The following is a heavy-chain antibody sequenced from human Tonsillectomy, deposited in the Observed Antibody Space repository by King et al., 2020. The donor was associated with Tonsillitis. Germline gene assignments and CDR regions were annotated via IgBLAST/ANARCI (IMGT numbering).Heavy chain of an antibody. CDR3: ARDMTPYASNIYYDAFDI. V-gene: IGHV3-7*03. Sequence: VQLVESGGGLVQPGGSLRLSCAASGFSLSTYWMTWVRQAPGKGLEWVANIKKDESLKYYVDSVEGRFTISRDNAKNSLYLQMNSLRVEDTAVYYCARDMTPYASNIYYDAFDIWGQGTMVTVSS. J-gene: IGHJ3*02. CDR1: GFSLSTYW. CDR2: IKKDESLK. D-gene: IGHD3-22*01.